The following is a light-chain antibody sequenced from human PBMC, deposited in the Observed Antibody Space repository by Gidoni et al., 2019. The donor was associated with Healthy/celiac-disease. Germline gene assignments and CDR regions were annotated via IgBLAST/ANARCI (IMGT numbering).Light chain of an antibody. CDR3: QQYNSSPCS. J-gene: IGKJ2*04. Sequence: DIQMTQTPSTLSASVGARVTITCRASQSISSWLAWYQQKPGKAPKLVLYKAASLESGVPSRFSGSGSGTEFTLTISSLHPDDFATYYCQQYNSSPCSFGQXTKLEL. CDR1: QSISSW. V-gene: IGKV1-5*03. CDR2: KAA.